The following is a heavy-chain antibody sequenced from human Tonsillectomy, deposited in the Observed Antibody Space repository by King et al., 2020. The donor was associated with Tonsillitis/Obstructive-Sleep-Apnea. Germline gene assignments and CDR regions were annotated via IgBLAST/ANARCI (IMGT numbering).Heavy chain of an antibody. J-gene: IGHJ6*03. CDR2: GRGRRGDK. V-gene: IGHV3-23*01. Sequence: GKGREGGEGGRGRRGDKDEAEAVKGRFTISRDNSKNTLYLQMNSLRAEDTALYYCAKDLRCNSRSCYMNYYNYVGVWGRGTTVPVSS. D-gene: IGHD2-2*02. CDR3: AKDLRCNSRSCYMNYYNYVGV.